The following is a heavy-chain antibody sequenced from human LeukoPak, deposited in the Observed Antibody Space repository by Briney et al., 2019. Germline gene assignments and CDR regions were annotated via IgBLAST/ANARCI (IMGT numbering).Heavy chain of an antibody. Sequence: SETLSLTCAVSGGSISSNNWWIWVRQSPEKGLEWIGEIYHDGSTNYNPSLKSRVTISIDTSKNQFSLKVTSVTAADMAVYYCARDNPSGWFDRWGQGILVTVSS. CDR1: GGSISSNNW. J-gene: IGHJ5*02. CDR3: ARDNPSGWFDR. CDR2: IYHDGST. D-gene: IGHD1-26*01. V-gene: IGHV4-4*02.